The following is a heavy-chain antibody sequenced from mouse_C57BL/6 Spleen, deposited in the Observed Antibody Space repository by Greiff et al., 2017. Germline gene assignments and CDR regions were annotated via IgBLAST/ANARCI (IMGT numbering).Heavy chain of an antibody. CDR1: GYSFTSGYY. V-gene: IGHV3-6*01. Sequence: EVQLQQSGPGLVKPSQSLSLTCSVTGYSFTSGYYWNWIRQFPGNKLEWMGYISYDGSNNYNPSLKNRISITRDTSNNQFFLKLNAVTTEDTATYYCARAYSNWYFDVWGTGTTVTVSS. CDR3: ARAYSNWYFDV. CDR2: ISYDGSN. D-gene: IGHD2-5*01. J-gene: IGHJ1*03.